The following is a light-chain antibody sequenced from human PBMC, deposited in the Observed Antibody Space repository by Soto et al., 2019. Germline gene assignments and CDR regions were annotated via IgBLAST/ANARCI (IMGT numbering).Light chain of an antibody. CDR3: CSYAGSYV. Sequence: QSALTQPRSVSGSPGQSVTISCTGTSSDVGGYNYVSWYQQHPGKAPKLMIYDVSKRPSGVPDRFSGSKSGNTASLTISGLQAEDEADYYCCSYAGSYVFGTGTMLTVL. V-gene: IGLV2-11*01. CDR2: DVS. J-gene: IGLJ1*01. CDR1: SSDVGGYNY.